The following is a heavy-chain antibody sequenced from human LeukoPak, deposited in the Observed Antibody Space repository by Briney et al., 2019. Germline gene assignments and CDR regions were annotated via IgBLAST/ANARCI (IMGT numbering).Heavy chain of an antibody. CDR2: ISAYNGNT. Sequence: ASVKVSCKASGYTFTSYGISWVRQAPGQGLEWMGWISAYNGNTNYAQKLQGRVTMTTDTSTSTAYMELRSLRSDDTAVYYCARDRIVGDNWNDLKAFDIWGQGTMVTVSS. V-gene: IGHV1-18*01. D-gene: IGHD1-20*01. CDR3: ARDRIVGDNWNDLKAFDI. CDR1: GYTFTSYG. J-gene: IGHJ3*02.